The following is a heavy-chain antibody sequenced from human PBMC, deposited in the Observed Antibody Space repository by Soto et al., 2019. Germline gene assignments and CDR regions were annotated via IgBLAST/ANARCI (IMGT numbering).Heavy chain of an antibody. CDR3: TRDLMDVVTPADDLFDP. Sequence: GSLRLSCAASRFIVGSKYVSWVRQAPGKGLEWVSVIYTGDTPYYADSVKGRFTISRDNSKNTLYLQMNSLRVEDTAVYYCTRDLMDVVTPADDLFDPWGQGILVTVSS. CDR2: IYTGDTP. V-gene: IGHV3-53*01. D-gene: IGHD2-2*01. CDR1: RFIVGSKY. J-gene: IGHJ5*02.